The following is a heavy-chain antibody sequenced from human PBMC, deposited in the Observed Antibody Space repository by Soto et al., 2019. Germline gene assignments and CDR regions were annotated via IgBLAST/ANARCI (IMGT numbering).Heavy chain of an antibody. CDR3: ARAVAADYYGMDV. J-gene: IGHJ6*02. CDR2: ISYDGSNK. V-gene: IGHV3-30*03. D-gene: IGHD6-19*01. Sequence: LSLSCAASGFTFSSYGMHWVRQAPGKGLEWVAVISYDGSNKYYADSVKGRFTISRDNSKNTLYLQMNSLRAEDTAVYYCARAVAADYYGMDVWGQGTTVTVSS. CDR1: GFTFSSYG.